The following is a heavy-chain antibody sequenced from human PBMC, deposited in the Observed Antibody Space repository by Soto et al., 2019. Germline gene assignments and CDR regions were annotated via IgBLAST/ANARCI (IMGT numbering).Heavy chain of an antibody. CDR2: ISAYNGNT. V-gene: IGHV1-18*01. CDR3: ARDLRSGWVTAFDI. CDR1: GYTLTSYG. J-gene: IGHJ3*02. Sequence: EASVKVSCKASGYTLTSYGISWVRQAPGQGLEWMGWISAYNGNTNYAQKLQGRVTMTTDTSTSTAYMELRSLRSDDTAVYYCARDLRSGWVTAFDIWGQGTMVTVSS. D-gene: IGHD6-19*01.